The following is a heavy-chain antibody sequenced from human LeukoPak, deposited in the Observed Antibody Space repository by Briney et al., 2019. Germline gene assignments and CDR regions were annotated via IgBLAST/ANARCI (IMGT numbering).Heavy chain of an antibody. J-gene: IGHJ3*02. Sequence: SQTLSLTCAISGDSVSSNTAAWNWIRQSPSRGLEWLGRTYYRSKWYNGYSVSVKSRIIINPDTSKNQFSLQLNSVTPEDTAVYYCARNQDGVDAFDIWGQGTMVTVS. CDR3: ARNQDGVDAFDI. CDR2: TYYRSKWYN. D-gene: IGHD4-17*01. CDR1: GDSVSSNTAA. V-gene: IGHV6-1*01.